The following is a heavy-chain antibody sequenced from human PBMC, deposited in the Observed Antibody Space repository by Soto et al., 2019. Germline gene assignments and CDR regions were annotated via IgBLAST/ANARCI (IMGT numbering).Heavy chain of an antibody. CDR2: LKPDNGGT. D-gene: IGHD3-10*01. J-gene: IGHJ6*02. CDR1: GYTFTGHY. CDR3: ARDLCPLGSGSPCPTFGRDL. V-gene: IGHV1-2*02. Sequence: QVQLVQSGAEVKPPGASVKVSCKASGYTFTGHYMHWVRQVSGRRLEFLGWLKPDNGGTYYAPKFQGRVPFTRDTSNTTAYMEMSGLHSDDTAVYFCARDLCPLGSGSPCPTFGRDLWGQGTTVAVSS.